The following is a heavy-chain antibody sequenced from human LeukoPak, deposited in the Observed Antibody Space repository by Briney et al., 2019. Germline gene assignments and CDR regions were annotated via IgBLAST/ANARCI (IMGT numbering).Heavy chain of an antibody. CDR1: GFNFNDYY. D-gene: IGHD3-10*01. CDR2: ISSTTGRII. CDR3: ARYYSDAFDV. J-gene: IGHJ3*01. Sequence: KSGGSLRLSCAASGFNFNDYYMTWIRQAPGKGLEWLSYISSTTGRIIYYADSVKGRFTISRDNTKNSLFLQMVSLRVEDTAVYYCARYYSDAFDVWGQGTVVTVSS. V-gene: IGHV3-11*04.